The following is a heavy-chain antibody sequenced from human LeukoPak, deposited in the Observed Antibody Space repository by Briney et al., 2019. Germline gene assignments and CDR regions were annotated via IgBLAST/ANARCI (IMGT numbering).Heavy chain of an antibody. CDR3: AKDPHYYDSSGYALDY. J-gene: IGHJ4*02. Sequence: GGSLRLSCAASGFTFSSYSMNWVRQAPGKGLEWVSSISSSSSYIYYADSVKGRFTISRDNSKNTLYLQMNSLRAEDTAVYYCAKDPHYYDSSGYALDYWGQGTLVTVSS. CDR1: GFTFSSYS. D-gene: IGHD3-22*01. CDR2: ISSSSSYI. V-gene: IGHV3-21*04.